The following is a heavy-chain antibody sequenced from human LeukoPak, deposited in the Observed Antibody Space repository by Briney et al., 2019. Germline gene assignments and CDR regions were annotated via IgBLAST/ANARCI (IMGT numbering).Heavy chain of an antibody. CDR1: GFTFSSYG. V-gene: IGHV3-30*03. CDR2: IHYDGSNK. CDR3: ARAWFGDLFGWFDP. Sequence: PGRSLRLSCAASGFTFSSYGMHWVRQAPGKGLEWVAFIHYDGSNKYYAESVKGRFTISRDDFKNTVFLQMDSLRTEDTAVYFCARAWFGDLFGWFDPWGQGTLVTVSS. J-gene: IGHJ5*02. D-gene: IGHD3-10*01.